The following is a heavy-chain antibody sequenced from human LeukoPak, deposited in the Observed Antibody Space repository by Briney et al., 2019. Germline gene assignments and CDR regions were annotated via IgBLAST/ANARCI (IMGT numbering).Heavy chain of an antibody. CDR3: AKVRITIVQGADYMDV. CDR1: GFTFSSYA. Sequence: PGGSLRLSCAASGFTFSSYAMSWVRQAPGKGLEWVSAISGSGGSTYYADSVKGRFTISRDNSKNTLYLQMNSLRAEDTAVYYCAKVRITIVQGADYMDVWGKGTTVIVSS. D-gene: IGHD3-10*01. V-gene: IGHV3-23*01. CDR2: ISGSGGST. J-gene: IGHJ6*03.